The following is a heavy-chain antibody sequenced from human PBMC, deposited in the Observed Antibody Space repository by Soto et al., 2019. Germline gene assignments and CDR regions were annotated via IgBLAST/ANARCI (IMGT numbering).Heavy chain of an antibody. CDR3: AREVHSSSWYAFDY. D-gene: IGHD6-13*01. Sequence: ASVKVSCKASGYTFTGYYMHWVRQAPGQGLEWMGWINPNSGGTNYAQKFQGWATMTRDTSISTAYMELSRLRSDDTAVYYCAREVHSSSWYAFDYWGQGTLVTVSS. V-gene: IGHV1-2*04. CDR1: GYTFTGYY. J-gene: IGHJ4*02. CDR2: INPNSGGT.